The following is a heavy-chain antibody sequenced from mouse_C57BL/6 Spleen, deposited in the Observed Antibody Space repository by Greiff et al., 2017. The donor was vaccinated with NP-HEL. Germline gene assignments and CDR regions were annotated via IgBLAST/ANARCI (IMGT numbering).Heavy chain of an antibody. Sequence: EVQLQQSGPELVKPGASVKISCKASGYTFTDYYMNWVKQSHGKSLEWIGDINPNNGGTSYNQKFKVKATLTVDKSSSPAYMELRSLTSEDSAVDYCARRYPDFDYWGQGTTLTVSS. CDR1: GYTFTDYY. CDR3: ARRYPDFDY. J-gene: IGHJ2*01. V-gene: IGHV1-26*01. CDR2: INPNNGGT. D-gene: IGHD5-1-1*01.